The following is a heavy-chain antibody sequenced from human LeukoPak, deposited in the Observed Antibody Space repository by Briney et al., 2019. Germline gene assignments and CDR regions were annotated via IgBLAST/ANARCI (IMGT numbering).Heavy chain of an antibody. D-gene: IGHD3-10*01. Sequence: QASPSQSLIRPVDAGSFSGYYCSWIRQPRGKGLEWIGEINHSGSTNYNPSLKSRVTISVDTSKNQFSLRLSSVTAADTAVYYCARGPTMVRLNYWGQGTLVTVSS. CDR1: AGSFSGYY. CDR3: ARGPTMVRLNY. CDR2: INHSGST. V-gene: IGHV4-34*01. J-gene: IGHJ4*02.